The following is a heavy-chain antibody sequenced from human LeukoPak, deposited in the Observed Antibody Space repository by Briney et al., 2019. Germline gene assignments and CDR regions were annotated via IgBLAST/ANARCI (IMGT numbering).Heavy chain of an antibody. CDR3: AAGSFWSGYNSFDY. CDR1: GGSITSYY. J-gene: IGHJ4*02. CDR2: IYYSGGT. Sequence: PSETLSLTCTVSGGSITSYYWSWIRQPPGKGLEWIGYIYYSGGTNYNPSLKSRVTISVDTSKNQFSLKLSSVTAADTAVYYCAAGSFWSGYNSFDYWGQGNLVTVSS. V-gene: IGHV4-59*01. D-gene: IGHD3-3*01.